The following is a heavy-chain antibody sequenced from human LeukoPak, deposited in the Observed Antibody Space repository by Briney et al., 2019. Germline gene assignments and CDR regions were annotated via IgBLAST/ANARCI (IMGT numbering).Heavy chain of an antibody. J-gene: IGHJ4*02. D-gene: IGHD6-6*01. CDR1: GGSISSSSYY. V-gene: IGHV4-39*07. CDR3: ASSGYSSSSYY. CDR2: IYHSGRT. Sequence: SETLSLTCTVSGGSISSSSYYWGWIRQPPGKGLEWIGSIYHSGRTYYNPSLKSRVTISVDTSKNQFSLKLSSVTAADTAVYYCASSGYSSSSYYWGQGTLVTVSS.